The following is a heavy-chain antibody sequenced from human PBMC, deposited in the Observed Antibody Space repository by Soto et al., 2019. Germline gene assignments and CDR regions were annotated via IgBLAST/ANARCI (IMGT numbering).Heavy chain of an antibody. V-gene: IGHV3-23*01. CDR3: AKVRLFSDTSERYFQH. CDR1: GFTFSSFA. D-gene: IGHD3-22*01. J-gene: IGHJ1*01. Sequence: ESGGGLVQPGGSLRLSCAASGFTFSSFAMSWVRQAPGKGLEWVSLISGSRDSTYYADSVKGRFTISSDISKSTLYLQMNSLRAEDTAVYYCAKVRLFSDTSERYFQHWGQGTLVTVSS. CDR2: ISGSRDST.